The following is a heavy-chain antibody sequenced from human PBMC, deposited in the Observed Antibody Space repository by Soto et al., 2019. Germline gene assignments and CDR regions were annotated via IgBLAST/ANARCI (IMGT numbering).Heavy chain of an antibody. CDR1: GGSISSYY. Sequence: SETLSLTCTVSGGSISSYYWSWIRQPPGKGLEWIGYIYYSGSSNYNPSLKSRVTISVDTSKNQFSLKLNSVTAADTAVYYCARYYCTSTTCYYFDYWGQGTLVTV. CDR3: ARYYCTSTTCYYFDY. V-gene: IGHV4-59*01. J-gene: IGHJ4*02. CDR2: IYYSGSS. D-gene: IGHD2-2*01.